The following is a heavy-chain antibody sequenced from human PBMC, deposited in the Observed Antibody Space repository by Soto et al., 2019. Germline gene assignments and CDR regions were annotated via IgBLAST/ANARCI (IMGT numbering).Heavy chain of an antibody. V-gene: IGHV3-23*01. D-gene: IGHD2-2*02. J-gene: IGHJ6*02. CDR3: AKEGNSDGVVPAAISGWWGHYYYGMDV. CDR1: GFTFSSYA. CDR2: ISGSGGST. Sequence: HPGGSLRLSCAASGFTFSSYAMSWVRQAPGKGLEWVSAISGSGGSTYYADSVEGRFTISRDNSKNTLYLQMNSLRAEDTAVYYCAKEGNSDGVVPAAISGWWGHYYYGMDVWGQGTTVTVSS.